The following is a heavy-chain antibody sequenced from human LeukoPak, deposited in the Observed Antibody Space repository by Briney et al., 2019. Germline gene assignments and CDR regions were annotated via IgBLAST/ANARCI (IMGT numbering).Heavy chain of an antibody. J-gene: IGHJ2*01. D-gene: IGHD5-18*01. CDR1: GGSISSSSYY. V-gene: IGHV4-39*01. CDR2: IYYSGST. Sequence: SETLSLTCTVSGGSISSSSYYWGWIRQPPGKGLEWIGSIYYSGSTYYNPSLKSRVTISVDTSKSQFSLKLSSVTAADTAVYYCARPGYSYGFNWYFDLWGRGTLVTVSS. CDR3: ARPGYSYGFNWYFDL.